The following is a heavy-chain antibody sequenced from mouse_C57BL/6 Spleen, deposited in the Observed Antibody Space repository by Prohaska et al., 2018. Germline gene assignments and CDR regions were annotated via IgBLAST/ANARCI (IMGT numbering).Heavy chain of an antibody. J-gene: IGHJ1*03. V-gene: IGHV11-2*01. CDR2: ITSYGSVI. CDR1: GFTFSGFW. D-gene: IGHD1-1*01. Sequence: EVQLLETGGGLVQPGGSRGLSCEGSGFTFSGFWMSWVRQTPGKTLEWIGDITSYGSVINYAPSIKDRFTIFRDNDKSTLYLQMSNVRSEDTATYFCMRYGSSYWYFDVWGTGTTVTVSS. CDR3: MRYGSSYWYFDV.